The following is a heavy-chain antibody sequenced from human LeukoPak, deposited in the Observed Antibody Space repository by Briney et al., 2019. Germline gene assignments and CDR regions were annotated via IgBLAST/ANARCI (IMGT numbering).Heavy chain of an antibody. CDR2: IYYSGST. J-gene: IGHJ4*02. D-gene: IGHD4-17*01. CDR3: ARSHDYGDFPFDY. V-gene: IGHV4-61*01. Sequence: SETLSPTCTVSGGSVSSGSYYWSWIRQPPGKGLEWIGYIYYSGSTNYNPSLKSRVTISVDTSKNQFSLKLSSVTAADTAVYYCARSHDYGDFPFDYWGQGTLVTVSS. CDR1: GGSVSSGSYY.